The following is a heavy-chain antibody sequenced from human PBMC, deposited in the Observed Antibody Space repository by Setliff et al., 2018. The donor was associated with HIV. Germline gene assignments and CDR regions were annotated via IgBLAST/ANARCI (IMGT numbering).Heavy chain of an antibody. V-gene: IGHV4-39*01. CDR2: IDYSGSS. Sequence: PSETLSLTCTVSGGSISSSNYYWGWIRQSPGKELEWIGSIDYSGSSHYNPALKSRVTISVDTSKNQFSLKLSYVTAADTAVYHCARSPARVVVPYGGSLDIWGQGTMVTVSS. CDR3: ARSPARVVVPYGGSLDI. D-gene: IGHD2-15*01. CDR1: GGSISSSNYY. J-gene: IGHJ3*02.